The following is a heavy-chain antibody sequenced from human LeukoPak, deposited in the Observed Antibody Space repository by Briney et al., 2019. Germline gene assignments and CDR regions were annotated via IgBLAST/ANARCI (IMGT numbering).Heavy chain of an antibody. CDR1: GFTFSSYA. CDR3: ATLGEDIVVVPAASPG. V-gene: IGHV3-30*04. J-gene: IGHJ4*02. D-gene: IGHD2-2*01. Sequence: GRSLSLSCAASGFTFSSYAMHRVRQAPGKGLEWVAVISYDGSNKYYADSVKGRFTISRDNSKNTLYLQMNSLRAEDTAVYYCATLGEDIVVVPAASPGWGQGTLVTVSS. CDR2: ISYDGSNK.